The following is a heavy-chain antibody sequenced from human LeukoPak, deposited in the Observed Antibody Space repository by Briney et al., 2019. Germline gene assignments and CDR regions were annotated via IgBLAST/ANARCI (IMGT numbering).Heavy chain of an antibody. V-gene: IGHV3-9*01. CDR3: AKDGDSSGYYYGIFDY. CDR2: ISWNSGSI. D-gene: IGHD3-22*01. Sequence: PGGSLRLSCAASGFTFDDYAMHWVRQAPGKGLEWVSGISWNSGSIGYADSVKGRFTISRDNSKNSLYLQMNSLRAEDTALYYCAKDGDSSGYYYGIFDYWGQGTLVTVSS. J-gene: IGHJ4*02. CDR1: GFTFDDYA.